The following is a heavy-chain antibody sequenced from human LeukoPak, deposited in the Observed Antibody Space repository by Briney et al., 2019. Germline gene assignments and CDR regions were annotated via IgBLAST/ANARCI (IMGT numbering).Heavy chain of an antibody. CDR3: ATPGGIAARPF. D-gene: IGHD6-6*01. CDR2: INWNGGMT. Sequence: GGSLRLSCAASGFTFDDYGMSWVRQGPGKGLEWVSGINWNGGMTAYADSVKGRFTISRDNAKNSLYLQMNSLRAEDTAVYYCATPGGIAARPFWGQGTMVTVSS. CDR1: GFTFDDYG. V-gene: IGHV3-20*04. J-gene: IGHJ3*01.